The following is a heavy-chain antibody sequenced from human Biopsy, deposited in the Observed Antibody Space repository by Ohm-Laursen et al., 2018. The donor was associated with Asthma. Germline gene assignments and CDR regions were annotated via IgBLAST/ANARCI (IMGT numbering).Heavy chain of an antibody. J-gene: IGHJ6*02. D-gene: IGHD3-10*01. Sequence: ASVKVSCKTSGYTFNSAGITWVRQAPGQGLEWMGWISVYNGNTKVAQKLQDRVTMITDTSTSTAYMELRSLRSDDTAVYFCARAVDYSHYYGIDVWGQGTTVTFS. V-gene: IGHV1-18*01. CDR2: ISVYNGNT. CDR3: ARAVDYSHYYGIDV. CDR1: GYTFNSAG.